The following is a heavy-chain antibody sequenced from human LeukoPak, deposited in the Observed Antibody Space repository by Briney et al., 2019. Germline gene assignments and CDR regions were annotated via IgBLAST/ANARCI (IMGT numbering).Heavy chain of an antibody. CDR2: IKQDGSEK. CDR3: ARPRYCSSTSCSTFDY. V-gene: IGHV3-7*01. Sequence: GGSLRLSCAASGFTFSSYWMSWVRQAPGKGLEWVANIKQDGSEKYYVDSVKGRFTISRDNAKNSLYLQMNSLRAEDTAVYYCARPRYCSSTSCSTFDYWGQGTLVTVSS. J-gene: IGHJ4*02. CDR1: GFTFSSYW. D-gene: IGHD2-2*02.